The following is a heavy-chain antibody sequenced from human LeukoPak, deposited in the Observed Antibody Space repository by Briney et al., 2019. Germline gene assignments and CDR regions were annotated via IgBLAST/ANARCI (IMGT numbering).Heavy chain of an antibody. CDR1: GYTFTGYY. V-gene: IGHV1-2*02. Sequence: GASVKVSCKASGYTFTGYYMHWVRQAPGQGLEWMGWINPNSSGTNYAQKFQGRVAMTRDTSISTAYMELSRLRSDDTAVYYCARVYSYYDILTGPSYYFDYWGQGTLVTVSS. D-gene: IGHD3-9*01. CDR3: ARVYSYYDILTGPSYYFDY. CDR2: INPNSSGT. J-gene: IGHJ4*02.